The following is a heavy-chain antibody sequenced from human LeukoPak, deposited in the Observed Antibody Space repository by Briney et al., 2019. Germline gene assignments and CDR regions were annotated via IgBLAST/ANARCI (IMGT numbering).Heavy chain of an antibody. V-gene: IGHV4-39*01. CDR2: IYYSGST. D-gene: IGHD6-6*01. J-gene: IGHJ4*02. CDR3: ARQLLYSSSLDFDY. Sequence: PSETLSLTCTVSGGSISSSSYYWGWIRQPPGKGLEWIGSIYYSGSTYYNPSLKSRVTISVDTSKNQFSLKLSSVTAADTAVYYCARQLLYSSSLDFDYWGQGTLVTVSS. CDR1: GGSISSSSYY.